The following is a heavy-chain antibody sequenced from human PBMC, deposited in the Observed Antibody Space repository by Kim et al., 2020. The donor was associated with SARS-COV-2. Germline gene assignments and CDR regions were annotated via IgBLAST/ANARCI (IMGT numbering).Heavy chain of an antibody. CDR1: GFIFNNYA. J-gene: IGHJ6*02. V-gene: IGHV3-23*01. CDR2: ISGSSDTT. Sequence: GGSLRLSCVASGFIFNNYALTWVRQAPGKGLEWGSAISGSSDTTYYADSVKGRFTISRDYSKSTLYLQMNSLRVEDTAVYYCAKFMGSILPTRGMDVWGQGTTVTVSS. D-gene: IGHD2-2*02. CDR3: AKFMGSILPTRGMDV.